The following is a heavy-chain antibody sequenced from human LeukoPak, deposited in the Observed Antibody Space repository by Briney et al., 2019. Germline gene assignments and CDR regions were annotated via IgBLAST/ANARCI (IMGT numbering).Heavy chain of an antibody. D-gene: IGHD3-22*01. CDR3: ARSSERKYYFDY. CDR1: GFTVSGNY. Sequence: GGSLRLSCAASGFTVSGNYMSWVRQAPGKGLEWVSLIYSGGTTYYADSVKGRFTISRDNSKNALYLQMNSLRAEDTAVYYCARSSERKYYFDYWGQGTLVTVSS. J-gene: IGHJ4*02. V-gene: IGHV3-53*01. CDR2: IYSGGTT.